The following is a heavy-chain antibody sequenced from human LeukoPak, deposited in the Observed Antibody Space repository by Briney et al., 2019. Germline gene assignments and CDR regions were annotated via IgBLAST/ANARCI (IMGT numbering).Heavy chain of an antibody. Sequence: ASVKVSCKASGYVFTNYGFSWVRQAPGQGLEWMAWISGYNGNTNYAQKLQGRVTMTTDTSTSTAYMELRSLRSDDTAVYYCARDGGSYLLPHVDYWGQGTLVTVSS. V-gene: IGHV1-18*01. CDR2: ISGYNGNT. CDR3: ARDGGSYLLPHVDY. D-gene: IGHD1-26*01. J-gene: IGHJ4*02. CDR1: GYVFTNYG.